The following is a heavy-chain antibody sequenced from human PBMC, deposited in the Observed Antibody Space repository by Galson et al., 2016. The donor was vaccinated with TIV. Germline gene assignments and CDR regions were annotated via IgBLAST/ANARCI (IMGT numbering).Heavy chain of an antibody. CDR2: IYYSGNTNY. CDR1: GGSISSYH. Sequence: ETLSLTCSVSGGSISSYHWSWIRQPPGKGLEWIGYIYYSGNTNYNYNPSLESRVTMSVDTSKIQLSLELRSVTAADTAVYFCARAPYVENWYFDLWGRGTLVTVSS. D-gene: IGHD3-16*01. CDR3: ARAPYVENWYFDL. J-gene: IGHJ2*01. V-gene: IGHV4-59*08.